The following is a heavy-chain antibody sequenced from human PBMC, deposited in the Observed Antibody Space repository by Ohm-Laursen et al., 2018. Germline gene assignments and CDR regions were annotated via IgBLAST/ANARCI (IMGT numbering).Heavy chain of an antibody. CDR3: ARVPYGDYIFQH. Sequence: SETLSLTWSVYGGSFSGYYWSWIRQPPGKGLEWIGEINHSGSTNYNPSLKSRVTISVDTSKNQFSLKLSSVTAADTAVYYCARVPYGDYIFQHWGQGTLVTVSS. J-gene: IGHJ1*01. D-gene: IGHD4-17*01. V-gene: IGHV4-34*01. CDR2: INHSGST. CDR1: GGSFSGYY.